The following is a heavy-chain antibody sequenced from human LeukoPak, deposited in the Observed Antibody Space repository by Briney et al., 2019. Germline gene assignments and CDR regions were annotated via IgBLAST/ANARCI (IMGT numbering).Heavy chain of an antibody. J-gene: IGHJ4*02. Sequence: GGSLRLPCAASGFTFSSYEMNWVRQAPGKGLEWVSYISSSGSTIYYADSVKGRFTISRDNAKNSLYLQMNSLRAEDTAVYYCARAGAVTGYYSPYTIPQIGFDYWGQGTLVTVSS. CDR2: ISSSGSTI. D-gene: IGHD3-9*01. V-gene: IGHV3-48*03. CDR3: ARAGAVTGYYSPYTIPQIGFDY. CDR1: GFTFSSYE.